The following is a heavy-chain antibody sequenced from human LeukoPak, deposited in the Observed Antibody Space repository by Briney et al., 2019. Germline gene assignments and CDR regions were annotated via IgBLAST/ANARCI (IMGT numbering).Heavy chain of an antibody. J-gene: IGHJ5*02. Sequence: SETLSLTCAVYGGSFSGYYWSWIRQPPGKGLEWIGEINNSGSTNYNPSLKSRVTISVDTSKNQFSMKLSSVTPADTAVYYCARGTAYYDFWSGYGNWFDPWGQGTMVTVSS. CDR2: INNSGST. D-gene: IGHD3-3*01. CDR1: GGSFSGYY. CDR3: ARGTAYYDFWSGYGNWFDP. V-gene: IGHV4-34*01.